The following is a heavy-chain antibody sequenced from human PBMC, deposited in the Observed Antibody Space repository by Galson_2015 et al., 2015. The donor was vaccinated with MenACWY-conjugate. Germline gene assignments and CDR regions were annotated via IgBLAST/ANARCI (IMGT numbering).Heavy chain of an antibody. J-gene: IGHJ4*02. CDR3: ARDNTGYFDY. D-gene: IGHD1-1*01. CDR2: FSRDGSST. CDR1: GFTFSNYW. Sequence: SLRLSCAASGFTFSNYWMHWVRQAPGKGLVWVSHFSRDGSSTYYADSVKGRFTISRVNAKNTLYLQMNSLRAEDTAVYYCARDNTGYFDYWGQGTLVTVSS. V-gene: IGHV3-74*01.